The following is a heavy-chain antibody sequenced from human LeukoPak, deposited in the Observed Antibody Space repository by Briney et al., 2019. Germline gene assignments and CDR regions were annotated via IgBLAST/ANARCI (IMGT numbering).Heavy chain of an antibody. D-gene: IGHD3-22*01. J-gene: IGHJ6*03. Sequence: SETLSLTCTVSGGSISSYYWSWIRQPPRKGLEWIGYIYYSGSTNYNPSLKSRVTISVDTSKNQFSLKLSSVTAADTAVYYCASTMIVVAGGYYMDVWGKGTTVTVSS. CDR2: IYYSGST. V-gene: IGHV4-59*01. CDR1: GGSISSYY. CDR3: ASTMIVVAGGYYMDV.